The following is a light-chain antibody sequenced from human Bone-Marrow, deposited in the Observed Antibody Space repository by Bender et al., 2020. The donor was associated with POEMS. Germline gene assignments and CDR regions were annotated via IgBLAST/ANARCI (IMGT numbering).Light chain of an antibody. CDR2: EVS. J-gene: IGLJ3*02. CDR3: CSHEGTYNYWV. Sequence: QSALTQPASVSGSPGQSITIPCTGTRSDVGSYNLVSWYQQHPGKAPKLIIYEVSKRPSGISSRFSGSKFGNTASLTISGLQAEDEADYYCCSHEGTYNYWVFGGGTKLTVL. V-gene: IGLV2-23*02. CDR1: RSDVGSYNL.